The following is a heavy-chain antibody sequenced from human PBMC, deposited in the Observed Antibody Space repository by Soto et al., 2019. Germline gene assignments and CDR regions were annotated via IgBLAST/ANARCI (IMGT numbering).Heavy chain of an antibody. Sequence: EVQLVESGGGLVQPGGSLRLSCAASGFTFSSYWMHWVRQAPGKGLVWVSRINSDGSSTSYADSVKGRFTISRDNAKNTLYLQMNSLRAEDTAVYYCARRRRSSGWKTNFDYWGQGTLVTVSS. CDR3: ARRRRSSGWKTNFDY. J-gene: IGHJ4*02. CDR1: GFTFSSYW. V-gene: IGHV3-74*01. CDR2: INSDGSST. D-gene: IGHD6-19*01.